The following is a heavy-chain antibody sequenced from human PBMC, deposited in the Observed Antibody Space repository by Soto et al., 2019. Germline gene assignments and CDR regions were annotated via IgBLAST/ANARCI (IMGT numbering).Heavy chain of an antibody. D-gene: IGHD4-17*01. CDR3: ARDAPYGDYPTFDC. CDR2: INSGGST. V-gene: IGHV3-66*01. Sequence: EVQLVESGGGLVQPGGSLRLSCAASGFTVSSNYMSWVRQDPGKGLEWVPVINSGGSTYYADSVKGRCTISKDNSKDTVYLQMNSLGAEDTAVYCCARDAPYGDYPTFDCWGQGTLVTVSS. J-gene: IGHJ4*02. CDR1: GFTVSSNY.